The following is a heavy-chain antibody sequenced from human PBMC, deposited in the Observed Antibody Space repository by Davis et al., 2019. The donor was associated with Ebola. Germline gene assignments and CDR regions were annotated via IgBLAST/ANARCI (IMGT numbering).Heavy chain of an antibody. J-gene: IGHJ4*02. Sequence: AASVKVSCKASGGTFSSYAISWVRQAPGQGLEWMGGIIPIFGTANYAQKFQGRVTITADKSTSTAYMELSSLRPDDTVMYYCARSANDILTSFDYWGQGTLVT. CDR2: IIPIFGTA. V-gene: IGHV1-69*06. CDR3: ARSANDILTSFDY. CDR1: GGTFSSYA. D-gene: IGHD3-9*01.